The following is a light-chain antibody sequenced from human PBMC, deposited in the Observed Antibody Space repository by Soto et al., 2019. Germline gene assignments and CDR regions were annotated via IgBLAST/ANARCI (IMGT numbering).Light chain of an antibody. J-gene: IGKJ4*01. Sequence: DIQMTQSPSSLSASLGDRVTITCRASQGIGVYLAWFQQKPGKVPKLLIYAASTLQSGVPSRFSGSGSGTDFTLTISSLQPEDFATYYCQKYNSAPLTFGGGTKEEIK. CDR1: QGIGVY. CDR2: AAS. CDR3: QKYNSAPLT. V-gene: IGKV1-27*01.